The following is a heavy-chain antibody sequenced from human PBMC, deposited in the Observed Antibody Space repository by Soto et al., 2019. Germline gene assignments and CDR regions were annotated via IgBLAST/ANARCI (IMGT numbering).Heavy chain of an antibody. Sequence: SETLSLTCTVSGGSISSYYWSWIRQPPGKGLEWIGFIYYSGSTNYNPSLKSRVTISVDSSKNEFSLKVSSVTAADTAVYYCARDSYSSGWTGAFDIWGQGTMVTVSS. D-gene: IGHD6-19*01. CDR2: IYYSGST. CDR3: ARDSYSSGWTGAFDI. CDR1: GGSISSYY. V-gene: IGHV4-59*01. J-gene: IGHJ3*02.